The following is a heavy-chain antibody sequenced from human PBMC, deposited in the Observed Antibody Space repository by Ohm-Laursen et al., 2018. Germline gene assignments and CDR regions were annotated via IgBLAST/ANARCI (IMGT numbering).Heavy chain of an antibody. Sequence: SLRLSCTASGFTFDDYAMHWVRQAPGKGLEWVSAISGSGGSTYYADSVKGRFTISRDNSKNTLYLQMSSLRAEDTAVYYCAKDQTYYYGSGVPSVWGQGTTVTVSS. CDR3: AKDQTYYYGSGVPSV. CDR2: ISGSGGST. V-gene: IGHV3-23*01. D-gene: IGHD3-10*01. J-gene: IGHJ6*02. CDR1: GFTFDDYA.